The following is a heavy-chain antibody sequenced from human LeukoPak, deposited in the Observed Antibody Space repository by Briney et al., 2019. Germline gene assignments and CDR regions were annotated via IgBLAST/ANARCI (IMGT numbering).Heavy chain of an antibody. J-gene: IGHJ3*02. CDR2: INHSGST. Sequence: SETLSLTCAVYGVSFSGYYWSWIRQPPGKGLEWIGEINHSGSTNYNPSPKSRVTISVDTSKNQSSLKLSSVTAADTAVYYCARASIAARDAFDIWGQGTMVTVSS. CDR1: GVSFSGYY. D-gene: IGHD6-6*01. CDR3: ARASIAARDAFDI. V-gene: IGHV4-34*01.